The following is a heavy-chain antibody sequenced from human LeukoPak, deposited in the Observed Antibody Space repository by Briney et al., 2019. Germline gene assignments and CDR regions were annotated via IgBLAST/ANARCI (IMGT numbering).Heavy chain of an antibody. CDR2: MNPNTGKS. V-gene: IGHV1-8*01. D-gene: IGHD2-2*01. J-gene: IGHJ5*02. CDR1: GYTFTKYD. Sequence: ASVKVSCKAPGYTFTKYDINWVRQAAGQGLEWMAWMNPNTGKSGYAQRFQGRVTMTRDTSIDTAYMELSSLGSEDTAVYYCARKSCSSTSCLHPWGQGTLVTVSS. CDR3: ARKSCSSTSCLHP.